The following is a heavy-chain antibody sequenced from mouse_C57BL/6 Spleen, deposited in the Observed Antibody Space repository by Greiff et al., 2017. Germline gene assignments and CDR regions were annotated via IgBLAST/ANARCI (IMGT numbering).Heavy chain of an antibody. J-gene: IGHJ4*01. Sequence: QVQLQQSGADLARPGASVKMSCKASGYTFTSYTMHWVKPRPGQGLEWIGYINPSSGYTKYNQKFKDKAKLTADKSSSTAYMQLSSLTSEDSAVYYCARGDYYAMDYWGQGTSVTVSS. CDR2: INPSSGYT. CDR1: GYTFTSYT. CDR3: ARGDYYAMDY. V-gene: IGHV1-4*01.